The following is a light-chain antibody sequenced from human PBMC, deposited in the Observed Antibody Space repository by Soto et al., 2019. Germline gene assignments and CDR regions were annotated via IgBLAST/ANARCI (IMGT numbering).Light chain of an antibody. CDR2: KAS. Sequence: GDRVTITCRASQSISTWLAWYQQKPGKAPKLLIYKASSLQSGVPSRFSGSGSGTEFTLTISSLQPDDFATYYCQQSNSYPWTFGQGTKVDIK. V-gene: IGKV1-5*03. CDR1: QSISTW. CDR3: QQSNSYPWT. J-gene: IGKJ1*01.